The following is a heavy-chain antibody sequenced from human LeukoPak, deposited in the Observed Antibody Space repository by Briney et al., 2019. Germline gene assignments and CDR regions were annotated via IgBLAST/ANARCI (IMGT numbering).Heavy chain of an antibody. D-gene: IGHD3-22*01. V-gene: IGHV1-69*04. Sequence: SVKVSCKASGGTFSSCAISWVRQAPGQGLEWMGRIIPILGIANYAQKFQGRVTITADKSTSTAYMELSSLRSEDTAVYYCAASGGEDSSGLVYWGQGTLVTVSS. CDR1: GGTFSSCA. CDR2: IIPILGIA. J-gene: IGHJ4*02. CDR3: AASGGEDSSGLVY.